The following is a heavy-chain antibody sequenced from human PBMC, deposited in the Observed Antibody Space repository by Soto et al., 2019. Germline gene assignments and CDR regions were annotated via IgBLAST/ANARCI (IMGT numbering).Heavy chain of an antibody. J-gene: IGHJ4*02. CDR2: ISYDGSNK. CDR3: ARGAGIAVAGTSFDY. Sequence: QVQLVESGGGVVQPGRSLRLSCAASGFTFSSYTMHWVRQAPGKGLEWVALISYDGSNKYYADSVKGRFTISRDNSKNTLYLQKNSLRAEDTAEYYCARGAGIAVAGTSFDYWGQGPLVTVSS. CDR1: GFTFSSYT. D-gene: IGHD6-19*01. V-gene: IGHV3-30-3*01.